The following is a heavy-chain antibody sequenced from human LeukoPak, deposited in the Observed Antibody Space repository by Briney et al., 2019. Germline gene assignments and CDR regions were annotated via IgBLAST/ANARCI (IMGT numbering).Heavy chain of an antibody. V-gene: IGHV3-21*04. CDR2: IGSSENYI. CDR1: GFTFSSYS. CDR3: AKDISLGFRWSTFDF. Sequence: GGSLRLSCAASGFTFSSYSMNWVRQAPGKGLEWVSSIGSSENYIYYADSLKGRFTISRDKAKNSLYLQMNSLRAGDTALYYCAKDISLGFRWSTFDFWGQGTLVTVSS. D-gene: IGHD6-13*01. J-gene: IGHJ4*02.